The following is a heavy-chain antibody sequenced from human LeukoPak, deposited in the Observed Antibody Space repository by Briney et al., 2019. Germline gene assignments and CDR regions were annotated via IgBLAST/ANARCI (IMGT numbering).Heavy chain of an antibody. CDR3: TRWDCTTTGCYPFDY. Sequence: GGSLKLSCAASGFTFSGSAIHWVRQASGEGLEWVGRIRDKANSYATAYIASVKGRFTISRDDSKNTAYLQMSSLKTEDTAVYYCTRWDCTTTGCYPFDYWGQGTLVTVSS. V-gene: IGHV3-73*01. J-gene: IGHJ4*02. CDR2: IRDKANSYAT. D-gene: IGHD2-2*01. CDR1: GFTFSGSA.